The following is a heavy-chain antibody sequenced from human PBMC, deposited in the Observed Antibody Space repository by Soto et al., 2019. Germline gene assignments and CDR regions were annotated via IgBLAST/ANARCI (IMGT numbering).Heavy chain of an antibody. CDR1: GFNFSDFY. J-gene: IGHJ6*02. CDR2: ISATGETI. CDR3: ARAYTAPGGYYYYGMDV. V-gene: IGHV3-11*04. Sequence: GSLRLSCAASGFNFSDFYISWIRQAPGKGLEWVSFISATGETIYYADSVKGRFTISRDNSKNTLYLQMNSLRAEDTAVYYCARAYTAPGGYYYYGMDVWGQGTTVTVSS. D-gene: IGHD3-16*01.